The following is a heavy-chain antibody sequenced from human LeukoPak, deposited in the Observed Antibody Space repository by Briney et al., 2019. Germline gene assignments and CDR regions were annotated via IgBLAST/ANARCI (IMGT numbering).Heavy chain of an antibody. J-gene: IGHJ6*02. V-gene: IGHV3-33*06. CDR2: IWYDGSNK. CDR3: AKGHETYYYYGMDV. CDR1: GFTFSSYG. Sequence: AGGSLRLSCAASGFTFSSYGMHWVRQAPGKGLEWVAVIWYDGSNKYYADSVKGRFTISRDNSKNTLYLQMNSLRAEDTAVYYCAKGHETYYYYGMDVWGQGTTVTVSS.